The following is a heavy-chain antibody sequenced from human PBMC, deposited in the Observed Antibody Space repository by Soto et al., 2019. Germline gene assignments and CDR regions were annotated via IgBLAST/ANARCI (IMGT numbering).Heavy chain of an antibody. Sequence: SQTLSLTCAISGDSVSSNSGAWNWIRQSPSRGIEWLGRTYYRSKWYNDYAVSVKSRITINPDTSKNQFSLQLNSVTPEDTAVYYCARGGYSSGWRNWFDPWGQGTLVTVSS. D-gene: IGHD6-19*01. CDR3: ARGGYSSGWRNWFDP. J-gene: IGHJ5*02. CDR1: GDSVSSNSGA. CDR2: TYYRSKWYN. V-gene: IGHV6-1*01.